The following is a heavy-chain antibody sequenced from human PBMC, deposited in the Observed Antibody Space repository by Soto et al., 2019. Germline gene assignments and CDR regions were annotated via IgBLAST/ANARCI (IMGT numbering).Heavy chain of an antibody. CDR3: VRKTGAYAFDI. D-gene: IGHD1-1*01. V-gene: IGHV1-46*01. CDR1: GYTFTSYS. CDR2: INPSGGST. Sequence: GASVKVSCKASGYTFTSYSMHWVRQAPGQGLEWMGIINPSGGSTNYAQKFQGRVTMTRDTSTSTVYMELSSLRSEDTAVYYCVRKTGAYAFDIWGQGTMVTVSS. J-gene: IGHJ3*02.